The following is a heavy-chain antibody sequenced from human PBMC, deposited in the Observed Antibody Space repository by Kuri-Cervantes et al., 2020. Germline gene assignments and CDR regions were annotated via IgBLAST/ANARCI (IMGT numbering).Heavy chain of an antibody. D-gene: IGHD6-13*01. Sequence: SETLSLTCAVSGGSISSSNWWCWVRQPPGKGLEWIGEIYHSGSTNYNPSLKSRVTISVDKSKNQFSLKLSSVTAADTAVYHCARDTAAGPRTNNWFDPWGQGTLVTVSS. V-gene: IGHV4-4*02. CDR2: IYHSGST. J-gene: IGHJ5*02. CDR3: ARDTAAGPRTNNWFDP. CDR1: GGSISSSNW.